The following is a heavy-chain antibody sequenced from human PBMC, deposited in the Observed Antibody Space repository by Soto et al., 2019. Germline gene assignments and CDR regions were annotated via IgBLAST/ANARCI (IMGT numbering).Heavy chain of an antibody. CDR3: SSLTLSAIAAPDS. CDR1: GVTIRGYY. Sequence: QVQLQESGPGLVKPSETLSLTCMVSGVTIRGYYWNWIRQPPGKPLEWIGSIYDTGCTNYNPSLKSGVTISVDTSNYRFYLQFNSLTAADTAVYYCSSLTLSAIAAPDSWGQGTLVTVSS. CDR2: IYDTGCT. J-gene: IGHJ4*02. V-gene: IGHV4-59*01. D-gene: IGHD6-13*01.